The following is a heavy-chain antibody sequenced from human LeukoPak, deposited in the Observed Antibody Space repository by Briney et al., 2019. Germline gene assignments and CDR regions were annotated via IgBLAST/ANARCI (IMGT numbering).Heavy chain of an antibody. D-gene: IGHD5-24*01. V-gene: IGHV4-34*01. Sequence: SETLSLTCAVYGGSFGGYYWSWIRQPPGKGLEWIGEINHSGSTNYNPSLKSRVTISVDTSKNQFSLKLSSVTAADTAVYYCARWPLGDGYNYGGYYFDYWGQGTLVTVSS. CDR1: GGSFGGYY. J-gene: IGHJ4*02. CDR3: ARWPLGDGYNYGGYYFDY. CDR2: INHSGST.